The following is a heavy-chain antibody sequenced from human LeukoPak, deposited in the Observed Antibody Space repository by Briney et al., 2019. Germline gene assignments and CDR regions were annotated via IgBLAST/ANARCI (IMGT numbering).Heavy chain of an antibody. D-gene: IGHD3-10*01. Sequence: ASVKVSCKASGYTFTSYGISWVRQAPGQGLEWMGWISAYNGNTNYAQKLQGRVTMTTDTSTSTAYMELRSLRSDDTAVYYCARGGPYYYGSGSCYNYYYYYGMDVWGKGTTVTVSS. CDR3: ARGGPYYYGSGSCYNYYYYYGMDV. J-gene: IGHJ6*04. CDR1: GYTFTSYG. V-gene: IGHV1-18*04. CDR2: ISAYNGNT.